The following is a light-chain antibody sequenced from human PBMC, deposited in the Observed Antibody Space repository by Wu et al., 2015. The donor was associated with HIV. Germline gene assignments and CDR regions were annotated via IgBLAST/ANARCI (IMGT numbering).Light chain of an antibody. CDR2: KAS. V-gene: IGKV1-5*03. CDR3: LQYDIYSQT. CDR1: QTIGSW. Sequence: DIQMTQSPSTLSASVGDRVTITCRASQTIGSWLAWYQQKAGKAPKLLTYKASSLETGVPSRFSGSGSGTEFTLTISSLQPDDFATYYCLQYDIYSQTFGQGTKVEIK. J-gene: IGKJ1*01.